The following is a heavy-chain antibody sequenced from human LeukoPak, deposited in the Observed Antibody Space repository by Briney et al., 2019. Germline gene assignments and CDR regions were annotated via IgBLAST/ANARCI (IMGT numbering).Heavy chain of an antibody. J-gene: IGHJ3*02. Sequence: GGSLRLSCAASGFTFSSYSMNWVRQAPGKGLEWVSYISSSSSTIYYADSVKGRFTISRDNAKNSLYLQMNSLRAEDTAVYYCARDRYYDSSGYAAFDIWGQGTMVTVSS. V-gene: IGHV3-48*01. CDR2: ISSSSSTI. CDR1: GFTFSSYS. D-gene: IGHD3-22*01. CDR3: ARDRYYDSSGYAAFDI.